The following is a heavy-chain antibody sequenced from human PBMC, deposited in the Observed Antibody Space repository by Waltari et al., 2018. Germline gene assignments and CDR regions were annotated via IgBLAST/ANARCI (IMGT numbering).Heavy chain of an antibody. V-gene: IGHV4-34*01. D-gene: IGHD3-22*01. J-gene: IGHJ4*02. CDR1: GGSFSGYY. CDR3: ARADYYDSSGTFDY. Sequence: QVQLQQWGAGLLKPSETLSLTCAVYGGSFSGYYWSWIRQPPGKGLEWIGEINHSGSTNYNPSLKSRVTISVDTSKNQFSLKLSSVTAADTAVYYCARADYYDSSGTFDYWGQGTLVTVSS. CDR2: INHSGST.